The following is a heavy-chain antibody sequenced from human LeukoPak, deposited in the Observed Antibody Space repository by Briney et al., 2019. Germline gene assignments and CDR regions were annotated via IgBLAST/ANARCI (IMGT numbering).Heavy chain of an antibody. CDR1: GGSISSYY. CDR2: IYTSGST. D-gene: IGHD3-10*01. V-gene: IGHV4-4*07. J-gene: IGHJ4*02. CDR3: ASTLTYYYGSGSYYIDC. Sequence: SETLSLTCTVSGGSISSYYWSWIRQPAGKGLEWIGRIYTSGSTYYNPSIKSRVTISVDTSKNQLSLKLRSVTAADTAVYYCASTLTYYYGSGSYYIDCWGQGTLVTVSS.